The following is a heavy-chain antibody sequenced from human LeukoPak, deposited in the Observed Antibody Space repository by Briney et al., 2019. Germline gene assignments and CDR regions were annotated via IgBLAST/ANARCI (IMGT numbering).Heavy chain of an antibody. D-gene: IGHD3-3*01. CDR2: IRYDGSNK. Sequence: GGSLRLSCAASGFTFSSYGMHWVRQAPGKGLEWVAFIRYDGSNKYYADSAKGRFTISRDNSKNTLYLQMNILRAEDTAVYYCAKDRNVLRFLEWLFPWFDPWGQGTLVTVSS. J-gene: IGHJ5*02. V-gene: IGHV3-30*02. CDR3: AKDRNVLRFLEWLFPWFDP. CDR1: GFTFSSYG.